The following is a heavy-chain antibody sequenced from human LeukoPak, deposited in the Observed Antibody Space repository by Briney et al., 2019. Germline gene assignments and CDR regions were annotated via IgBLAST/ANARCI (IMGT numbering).Heavy chain of an antibody. D-gene: IGHD1-26*01. J-gene: IGHJ4*02. Sequence: RGGSLRLSCAASGFTFSSYGMHWVRQAPGKGLEWVAVIWYDGSNKYYADSVKGRFTISRDNSKNTLYLQMNSLRAEDTAVYYCASVGATNPFDYWGQGTLVTVSS. CDR2: IWYDGSNK. CDR1: GFTFSSYG. V-gene: IGHV3-33*01. CDR3: ASVGATNPFDY.